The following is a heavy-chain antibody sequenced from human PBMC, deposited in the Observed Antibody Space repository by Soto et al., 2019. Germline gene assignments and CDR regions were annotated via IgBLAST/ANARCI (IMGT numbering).Heavy chain of an antibody. J-gene: IGHJ5*02. CDR3: ARDQVPAALLGWFDP. CDR2: ISAYNGNT. D-gene: IGHD2-2*01. CDR1: GYTFTSYG. V-gene: IGHV1-18*01. Sequence: GASVKVSCKASGYTFTSYGISWVRQAPGQGLEWMGWISAYNGNTNYAQKLKGRVTMTTDTSTSTAYKELRSLRSDNTAVYYCARDQVPAALLGWFDPWGQGTLVTVSS.